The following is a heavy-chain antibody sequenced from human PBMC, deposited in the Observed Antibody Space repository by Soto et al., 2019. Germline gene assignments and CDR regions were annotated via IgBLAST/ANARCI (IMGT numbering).Heavy chain of an antibody. CDR2: IKSKADGGTT. CDR1: GFTFTNAW. CDR3: TTDPWGNSCFDY. Sequence: EVQLVESGGGLVEPGGSIRLSCVASGFTFTNAWMSWVRQAPGKGLECVGRIKSKADGGTTDYAAPVSGRFTISRDDSRTTLYLQMNRLNTADTAVYYCTTDPWGNSCFDYWGQGTLVTVSS. V-gene: IGHV3-15*01. D-gene: IGHD7-27*01. J-gene: IGHJ4*01.